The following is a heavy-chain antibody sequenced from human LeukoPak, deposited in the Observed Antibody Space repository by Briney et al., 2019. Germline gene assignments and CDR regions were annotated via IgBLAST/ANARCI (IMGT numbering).Heavy chain of an antibody. J-gene: IGHJ5*02. Sequence: ASVKVSCKASGYTFTSYDINWVRQATGQGLEWMGWMNPNSGNTGYAQKFQGRVTMTRNTSISTAYMELSSLRSEDTAVYYCARMFRITVVRGVMTDWFDPWGQGTLVTVSS. CDR1: GYTFTSYD. CDR3: ARMFRITVVRGVMTDWFDP. D-gene: IGHD3-10*01. V-gene: IGHV1-8*01. CDR2: MNPNSGNT.